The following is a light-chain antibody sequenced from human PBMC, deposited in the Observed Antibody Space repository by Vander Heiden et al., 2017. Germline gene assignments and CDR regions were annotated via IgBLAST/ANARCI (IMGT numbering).Light chain of an antibody. CDR2: EAY. V-gene: IGKV3D-20*01. CDR1: QIISNNY. J-gene: IGKJ2*01. Sequence: EIVLTQYPATLSLSPGDRATLSCGASQIISNNYLAWYQQKPGLAPRLLIYEAYSRAAGIPDRFSGRGSGTDFTLTINRLEPEDFGIYYCQHYDNSPPYTFGQGTKLEIK. CDR3: QHYDNSPPYT.